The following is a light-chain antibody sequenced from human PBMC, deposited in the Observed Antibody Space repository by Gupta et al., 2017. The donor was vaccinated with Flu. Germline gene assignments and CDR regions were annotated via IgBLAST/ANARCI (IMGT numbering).Light chain of an antibody. Sequence: DTQMTQSPSSLSASVGDRVTITCRASQSISSYLNWYQQKPGKAPKLLIYGASSLKSGVPSRFSGSGSGTDFTLTISSLQPEDIATYYCQQSNNTPWTFGQGTKVEIK. CDR1: QSISSY. V-gene: IGKV1-39*01. CDR3: QQSNNTPWT. CDR2: GAS. J-gene: IGKJ1*01.